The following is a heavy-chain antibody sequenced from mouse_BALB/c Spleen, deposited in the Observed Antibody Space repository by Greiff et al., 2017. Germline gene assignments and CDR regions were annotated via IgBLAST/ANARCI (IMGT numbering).Heavy chain of an antibody. Sequence: EVKLVESGGGLVQPGGSLRLSCATSGFTFTDYYMSWVRQPPGKALEWLGFIRNKANGYTTEYSASVKGRFTISRDNSQSILYLQMNTLRAEDSATYYCARHYYGSSSYYAMDYWGQGTSVTVSS. CDR3: ARHYYGSSSYYAMDY. CDR2: IRNKANGYTT. J-gene: IGHJ4*01. D-gene: IGHD1-1*01. CDR1: GFTFTDYY. V-gene: IGHV7-3*02.